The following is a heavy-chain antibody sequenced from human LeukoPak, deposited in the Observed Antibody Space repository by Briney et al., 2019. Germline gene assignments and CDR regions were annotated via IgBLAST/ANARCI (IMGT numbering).Heavy chain of an antibody. CDR3: ARIRGRRGWFDP. J-gene: IGHJ5*02. Sequence: ASVKVSCKASGYTFTGYYMHWVRQAPGQGLEWMGWINPNSGGTNYAQKFQGRVTMTRDTSISTAYMELSGLRSDDTAVYYCARIRGRRGWFDPWGQGTLVTVSS. CDR1: GYTFTGYY. V-gene: IGHV1-2*02. CDR2: INPNSGGT. D-gene: IGHD3-16*01.